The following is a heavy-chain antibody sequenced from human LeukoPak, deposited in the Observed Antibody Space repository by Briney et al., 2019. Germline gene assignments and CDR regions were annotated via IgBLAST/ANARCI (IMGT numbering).Heavy chain of an antibody. CDR1: GFSFSSYA. Sequence: GGSLRLSCAASGFSFSSYAMSWVRQAPGKGLEWVSVISGSGGNTYYADSVKGRFTSSRDNSKNTLFMQMNSLRAEDTAVYYCAKGLYSSGEYLDYWGQGTLVTVSS. D-gene: IGHD6-19*01. CDR3: AKGLYSSGEYLDY. V-gene: IGHV3-23*01. CDR2: ISGSGGNT. J-gene: IGHJ4*02.